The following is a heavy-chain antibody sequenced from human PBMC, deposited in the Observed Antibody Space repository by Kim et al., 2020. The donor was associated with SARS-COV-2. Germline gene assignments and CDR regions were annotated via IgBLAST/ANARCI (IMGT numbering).Heavy chain of an antibody. Sequence: GGSLRLSCAASGFTFSSYAMHWVRQAPGKGLEWVAVISYDGSNKYYADSVKGRFTISRDNSKNTLYLQMNSLRAEDTAVYYCARVIRNYGSSWYFTPTDYWGQGTLVTVSS. CDR3: ARVIRNYGSSWYFTPTDY. CDR2: ISYDGSNK. J-gene: IGHJ4*02. CDR1: GFTFSSYA. V-gene: IGHV3-30*04. D-gene: IGHD6-13*01.